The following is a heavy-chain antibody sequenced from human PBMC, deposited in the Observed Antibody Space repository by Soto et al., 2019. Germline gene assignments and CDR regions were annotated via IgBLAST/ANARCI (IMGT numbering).Heavy chain of an antibody. D-gene: IGHD6-13*01. Sequence: SETLSLTCAVYGGSFSGYYWSWIRQPPGKGLEWIGEINHSGSTNYNPSLKSRVTISVDTSKNQFSLKLSSVTAADTAVYYCASSPDEIAAAGGSEAVAGRDFDYWGQGTLVTVSS. CDR3: ASSPDEIAAAGGSEAVAGRDFDY. CDR2: INHSGST. V-gene: IGHV4-34*01. CDR1: GGSFSGYY. J-gene: IGHJ4*02.